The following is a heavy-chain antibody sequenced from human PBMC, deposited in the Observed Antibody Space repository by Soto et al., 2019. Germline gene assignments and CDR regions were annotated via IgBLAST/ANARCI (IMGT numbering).Heavy chain of an antibody. J-gene: IGHJ4*02. D-gene: IGHD6-13*01. Sequence: GASVKVSCKVSGYTLTELSMHWVRQAPGKGLEWMGGFDPEDGETIYAQKFQGRVTMTEDTSTDTAYMELSSLRSEDTAVYYCATDSRIAPWYYFDYWGQGTLVTVSS. CDR1: GYTLTELS. CDR3: ATDSRIAPWYYFDY. CDR2: FDPEDGET. V-gene: IGHV1-24*01.